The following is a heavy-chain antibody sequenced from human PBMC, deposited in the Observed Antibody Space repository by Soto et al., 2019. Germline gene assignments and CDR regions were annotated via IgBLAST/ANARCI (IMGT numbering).Heavy chain of an antibody. V-gene: IGHV3-23*01. CDR2: ISGSGGST. D-gene: IGHD6-19*01. CDR3: AKSSGWWYYFDY. J-gene: IGHJ4*02. Sequence: PGGSLRLSCAASGFTFSSYGMHWVRQAPGKGLEWASAISGSGGSTYYADSVKGRFTISRDNSKNTLYLQMNSLRAEDTAVYYCAKSSGWWYYFDYWGQGTLVTVSS. CDR1: GFTFSSYG.